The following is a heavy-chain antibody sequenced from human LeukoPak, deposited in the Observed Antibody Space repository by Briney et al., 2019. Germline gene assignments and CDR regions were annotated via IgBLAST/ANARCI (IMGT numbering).Heavy chain of an antibody. J-gene: IGHJ3*02. CDR1: GFTFSSYS. CDR3: ARTSNDAFDI. CDR2: ISSGSSTR. Sequence: GGSLRLSCAASGFTFSSYSMIWVRQAPGKGLEWVSYISSGSSTRCYGDSVKGRFTISRDNAKNSLYLQMNSLRDEDTAVYYCARTSNDAFDIWGQGTMVTVSS. V-gene: IGHV3-48*02.